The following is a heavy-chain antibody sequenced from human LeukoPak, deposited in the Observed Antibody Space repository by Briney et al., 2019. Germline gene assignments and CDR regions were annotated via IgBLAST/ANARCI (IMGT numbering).Heavy chain of an antibody. D-gene: IGHD3-10*01. CDR3: AGETFAITMVRGVILHY. J-gene: IGHJ4*02. Sequence: SVKVSCTASGGTFSSYAISWVRQAPGQGLEWMGRTIPIFGIANYAQKFQGRVTITADKSTSTAYMELSSLRSEDTAVYYCAGETFAITMVRGVILHYWGQGTLVTVSS. CDR2: TIPIFGIA. V-gene: IGHV1-69*04. CDR1: GGTFSSYA.